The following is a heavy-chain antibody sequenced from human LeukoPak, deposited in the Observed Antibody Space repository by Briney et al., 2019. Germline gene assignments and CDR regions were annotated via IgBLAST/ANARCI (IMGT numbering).Heavy chain of an antibody. CDR1: GYTFTSYD. J-gene: IGHJ4*02. D-gene: IGHD1-1*01. CDR2: TNPNSGNT. Sequence: GASVTVSFKASGYTFTSYDINWMRQAPGQGLEWMGWTNPNSGNTGYAQKFQGRVTMTRNTSISTAYMELGSLRSEDTAVYYCARGRFSTGTDYWGQGTLVTVSS. CDR3: ARGRFSTGTDY. V-gene: IGHV1-8*01.